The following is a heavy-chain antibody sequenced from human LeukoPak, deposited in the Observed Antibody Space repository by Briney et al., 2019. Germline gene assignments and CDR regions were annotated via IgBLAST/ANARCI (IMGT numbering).Heavy chain of an antibody. CDR1: GFILSNHN. CDR2: TLSGGTTT. Sequence: PGGSQRLSCAASGFILSNHNMNWVRRAPGKGPEWVSGTLSGGTTTYYADSVKGRFTISRDNWKNTLYLQMNSLRVEDTAVYYCAKNYHDSSGPFSWAFDIWGQGTMVTVSS. J-gene: IGHJ3*02. V-gene: IGHV3-23*01. CDR3: AKNYHDSSGPFSWAFDI. D-gene: IGHD3-22*01.